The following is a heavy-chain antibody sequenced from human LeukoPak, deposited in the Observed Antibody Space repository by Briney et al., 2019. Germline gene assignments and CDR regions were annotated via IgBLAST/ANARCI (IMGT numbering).Heavy chain of an antibody. J-gene: IGHJ4*02. D-gene: IGHD6-19*01. CDR3: TRATYSSGWYVAY. CDR1: GFTFGDYA. V-gene: IGHV3-49*03. CDR2: IRSKAYGGTT. Sequence: GGSLRLSCTASGFTFGDYAMSWFRQAPGKGLEWVGFIRSKAYGGTTEYAASVKGRFTISRDDSKSIAYLQMNSLKTEDTAVYYCTRATYSSGWYVAYWGQGTLVTVSS.